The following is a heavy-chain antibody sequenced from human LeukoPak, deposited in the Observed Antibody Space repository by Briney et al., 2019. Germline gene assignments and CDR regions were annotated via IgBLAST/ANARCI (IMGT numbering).Heavy chain of an antibody. D-gene: IGHD1-26*01. J-gene: IGHJ4*02. V-gene: IGHV3-23*01. CDR1: GFTFDNYR. CDR2: VNADGGNT. CDR3: TKRVKYGGTWDHFAD. Sequence: PGGSLRLSCAASGFTFDNYRMSWVRQAPGKGLEWVSTVNADGGNTYYADSVKGRFTISRDNSKSTLILQMNSLRVDDTALYYCTKRVKYGGTWDHFADWGQGTLVTVSS.